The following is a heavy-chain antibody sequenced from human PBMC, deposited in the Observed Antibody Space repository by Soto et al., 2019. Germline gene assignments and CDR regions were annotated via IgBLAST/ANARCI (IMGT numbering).Heavy chain of an antibody. V-gene: IGHV1-18*04. J-gene: IGHJ5*02. CDR2: ISAYNGNT. CDR3: ARDPMNDYGDYLSGPQGWFDP. Sequence: QVQLVQSGAEVKKPGASVKVSCKASGYTFTSYGISWVRQAPGQGLEWMGWISAYNGNTNYAQKLQGRVTMTTDTSTSTAYMELRSLRSDDTAVYYCARDPMNDYGDYLSGPQGWFDPWGQGTLVTVSS. D-gene: IGHD4-17*01. CDR1: GYTFTSYG.